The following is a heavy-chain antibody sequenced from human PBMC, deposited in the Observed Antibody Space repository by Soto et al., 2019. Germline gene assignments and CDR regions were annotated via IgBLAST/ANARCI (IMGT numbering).Heavy chain of an antibody. D-gene: IGHD1-1*01. CDR1: GGFVSSGSYY. V-gene: IGHV4-34*01. Sequence: QVQLQQWGAGLLKPSETLSLTCAVYGGFVSSGSYYWSWLRQPPGKGLEWIGEMSHRGGTHFNPSLKSRVTIPVDTSKNQFSLKMSSVTAADTALYYCARVERGTATTVVDAFDIWGPGTMVTVSS. CDR2: MSHRGGT. J-gene: IGHJ3*02. CDR3: ARVERGTATTVVDAFDI.